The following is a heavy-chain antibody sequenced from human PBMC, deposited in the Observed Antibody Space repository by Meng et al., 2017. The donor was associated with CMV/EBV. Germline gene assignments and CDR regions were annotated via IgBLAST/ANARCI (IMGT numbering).Heavy chain of an antibody. CDR2: INHSGST. V-gene: IGHV4-34*01. J-gene: IGHJ5*02. CDR3: ARGGNWFDP. CDR1: GGSFSGYY. Sequence: QLQQWGSGLFQPSETLSLTCAVYGGSFSGYYWSWIRQPPGKGLEWIGEINHSGSTNYNPSLKSRVTISVDTSKNQFSLKLSSVTAADTAVYYRARGGNWFDPWGQGTLVTVSS.